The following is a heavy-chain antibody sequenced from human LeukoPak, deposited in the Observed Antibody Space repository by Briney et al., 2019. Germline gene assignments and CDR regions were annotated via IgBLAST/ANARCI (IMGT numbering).Heavy chain of an antibody. D-gene: IGHD2-8*01. Sequence: ASVKVSCKVSGDTFTTYAIIWVRQAPGQGLEWMGGIIPMFDTPNYAQRLQGRVTITADKSTKTAYMELTSLRSEDTAVYYCARAGIPGYCTNVTCSNWLDPWGQGTLVTVSS. CDR3: ARAGIPGYCTNVTCSNWLDP. CDR2: IIPMFDTP. CDR1: GDTFTTYA. V-gene: IGHV1-69*06. J-gene: IGHJ5*02.